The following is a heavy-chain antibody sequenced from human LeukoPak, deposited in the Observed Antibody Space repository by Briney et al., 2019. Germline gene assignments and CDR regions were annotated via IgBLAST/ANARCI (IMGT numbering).Heavy chain of an antibody. D-gene: IGHD3-9*01. CDR3: ARDSDILTGYWEFDY. Sequence: GASVKVSCKASGYTFTSYGISWVRQAPGQGLEWMGWISAYNGNTNYAQKLQGRVTMTTDTSTSTAYMELRSLRSDDTAVYYCARDSDILTGYWEFDYWGQGTLVTVSS. J-gene: IGHJ4*02. CDR1: GYTFTSYG. CDR2: ISAYNGNT. V-gene: IGHV1-18*01.